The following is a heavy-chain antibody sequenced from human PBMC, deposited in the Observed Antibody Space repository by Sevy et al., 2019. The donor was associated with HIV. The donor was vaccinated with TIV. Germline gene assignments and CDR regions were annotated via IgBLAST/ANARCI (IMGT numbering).Heavy chain of an antibody. J-gene: IGHJ4*02. CDR2: INSDGSST. V-gene: IGHV3-74*01. Sequence: GGSLRLSCAASGFTFSSYWMHWVRQAPGKGLVWVSRINSDGSSTSYADSVKGRFTISRDNAKNTRYLQMNSLRAEDTAVYYCASSRPDYYDSSGYYLHWGQGTLVTVSS. D-gene: IGHD3-22*01. CDR1: GFTFSSYW. CDR3: ASSRPDYYDSSGYYLH.